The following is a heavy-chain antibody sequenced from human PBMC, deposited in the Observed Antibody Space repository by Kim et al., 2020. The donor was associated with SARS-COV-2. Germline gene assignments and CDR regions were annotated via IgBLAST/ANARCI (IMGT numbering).Heavy chain of an antibody. V-gene: IGHV3-7*01. J-gene: IGHJ4*02. CDR3: ANGGWLDY. D-gene: IGHD6-19*01. Sequence: GGSLRLSCAASGFTFSAYWMSWVRQAPGKGLEWVANIKKDGGEKYYVDSVEGRFTISRDNAKNSLYLQMNSLRVEDTAVYYCANGGWLDYWGQGTLGTVS. CDR2: IKKDGGEK. CDR1: GFTFSAYW.